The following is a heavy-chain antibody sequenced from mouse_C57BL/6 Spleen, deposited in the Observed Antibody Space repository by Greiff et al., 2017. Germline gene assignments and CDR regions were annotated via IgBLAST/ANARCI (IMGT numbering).Heavy chain of an antibody. CDR2: IYPGDGDT. Sequence: VQLQQSGPELVKPGASVKISCKASGYAFSSSWMNWVKQRPGKGLEWIGRIYPGDGDTNYNGKFKGKATLTADKSSSTAHMQLSSLTSEDSAVYFCAHPTVVATEGYFDVWGTGTTVTVSS. J-gene: IGHJ1*03. V-gene: IGHV1-82*01. CDR3: AHPTVVATEGYFDV. D-gene: IGHD1-1*01. CDR1: GYAFSSSW.